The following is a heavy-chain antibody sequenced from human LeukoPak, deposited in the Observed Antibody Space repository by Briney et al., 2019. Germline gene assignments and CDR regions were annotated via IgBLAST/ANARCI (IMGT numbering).Heavy chain of an antibody. V-gene: IGHV3-23*01. Sequence: PGGSLRLSCAASGFTFSSYAMGWVRQAPGKGLEWVSAITASGGNTYYADSVKGRFTISRDNAKNSLYLQMNSLRAEDTAVYYCARDPVDIWGQGTMVTVSS. J-gene: IGHJ3*02. CDR1: GFTFSSYA. CDR3: ARDPVDI. CDR2: ITASGGNT.